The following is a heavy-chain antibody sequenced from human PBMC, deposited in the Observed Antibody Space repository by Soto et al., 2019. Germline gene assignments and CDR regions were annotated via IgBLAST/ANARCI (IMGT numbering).Heavy chain of an antibody. CDR2: IIPVFGTT. Sequence: QVQLVQSGAEVKKPGSSGKVSCKASGGTFSDYGISWVRRAPGQGLEWMGGIIPVFGTTNYAQRFQGRVTISADESTGTVYMQLSSLRSDDTAVFYCASPWGTSDDAFTIWGQGTLVTVSS. J-gene: IGHJ3*02. V-gene: IGHV1-69*01. CDR3: ASPWGTSDDAFTI. CDR1: GGTFSDYG. D-gene: IGHD3-16*01.